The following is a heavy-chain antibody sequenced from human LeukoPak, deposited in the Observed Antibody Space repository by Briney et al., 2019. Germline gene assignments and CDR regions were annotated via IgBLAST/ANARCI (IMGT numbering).Heavy chain of an antibody. D-gene: IGHD5-24*01. V-gene: IGHV5-51*01. Sequence: GESLKISCKGSGYSFTSYWIGWVRQMPGKGLEWMGIIYPGDSDTRYSPSFQGQVTISADKSISTAYLQWSSLKASDTAMYYCARPFVRDGYNATVVAFNIWGQGPRFTSLQ. J-gene: IGHJ3*02. CDR1: GYSFTSYW. CDR3: ARPFVRDGYNATVVAFNI. CDR2: IYPGDSDT.